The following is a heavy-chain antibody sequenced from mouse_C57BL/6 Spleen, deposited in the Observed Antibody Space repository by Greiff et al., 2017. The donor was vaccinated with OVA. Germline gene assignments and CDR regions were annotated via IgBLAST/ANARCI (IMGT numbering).Heavy chain of an antibody. CDR2: ISSGGSYT. CDR1: GFTFSSYG. J-gene: IGHJ4*01. V-gene: IGHV5-6*01. CDR3: ARHKAYYYGSSYAMDY. Sequence: VQLQESGGDLVKPGGSLKLSCAASGFTFSSYGMSWVRQTPDQRLEWVATISSGGSYTYYPDSVKGRVTISRDNAKNTLYLHMSRLKSEDTAMYDGARHKAYYYGSSYAMDYWGQGTSVTVSS. D-gene: IGHD1-1*01.